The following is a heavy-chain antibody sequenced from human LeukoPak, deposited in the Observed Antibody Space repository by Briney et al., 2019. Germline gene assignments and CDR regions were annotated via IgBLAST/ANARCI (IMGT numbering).Heavy chain of an antibody. V-gene: IGHV3-23*01. Sequence: GGSLRLSCAASGFTFSSYAMSWVRQAPGKGLEWVSAISGSGGSTYYADSVKGRFTISRDNSKNPLYLQMNSLRAEDTAVYYCAKDRRVIVVVPAASDYWGQGTLVTVSS. CDR1: GFTFSSYA. CDR3: AKDRRVIVVVPAASDY. J-gene: IGHJ4*02. D-gene: IGHD2-2*01. CDR2: ISGSGGST.